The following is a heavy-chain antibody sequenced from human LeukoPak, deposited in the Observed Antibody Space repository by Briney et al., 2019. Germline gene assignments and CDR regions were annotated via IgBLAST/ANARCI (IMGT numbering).Heavy chain of an antibody. J-gene: IGHJ4*02. CDR3: ARAVYYYDSSGYYLAY. V-gene: IGHV3-7*01. Sequence: SGGSLRLSCAASGFTFSSYWMSWVRQAPGKGLEWVANIKQDGSEKYYVDSVKGRFTISRDNAKNSLYLQMNSLRAEDTAVYYCARAVYYYDSSGYYLAYWGQGTLVTVSS. CDR2: IKQDGSEK. CDR1: GFTFSSYW. D-gene: IGHD3-22*01.